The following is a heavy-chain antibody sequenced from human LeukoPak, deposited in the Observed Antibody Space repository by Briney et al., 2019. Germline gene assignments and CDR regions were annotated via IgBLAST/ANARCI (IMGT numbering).Heavy chain of an antibody. Sequence: ASVKVSCKASGYTFTGYYMHWVRQAPGQGLEWMGWINPNSGGTNYAQKFQGWVTMTRDTSISTAYMELSRPRSDDTAVYYCARGQSGSSSWYDYWGQGTLVTVSS. CDR1: GYTFTGYY. CDR3: ARGQSGSSSWYDY. J-gene: IGHJ4*02. D-gene: IGHD6-13*01. CDR2: INPNSGGT. V-gene: IGHV1-2*04.